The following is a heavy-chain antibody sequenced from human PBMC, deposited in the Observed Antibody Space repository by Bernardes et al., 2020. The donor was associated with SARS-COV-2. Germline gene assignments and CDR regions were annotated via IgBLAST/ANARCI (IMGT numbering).Heavy chain of an antibody. CDR3: ARAPSTYYGMDV. D-gene: IGHD6-6*01. V-gene: IGHV1-46*01. CDR1: GYIFRHYF. J-gene: IGHJ6*02. Sequence: ASMKVSCKASGYIFRHYFMQWVRQPPGQGLEWMAIFNPDGGRTNYAQKFQGRVTMTSDTSTSTVYMELSSLRSEDTAVYYCARAPSTYYGMDVWGQGTTVSVA. CDR2: FNPDGGRT.